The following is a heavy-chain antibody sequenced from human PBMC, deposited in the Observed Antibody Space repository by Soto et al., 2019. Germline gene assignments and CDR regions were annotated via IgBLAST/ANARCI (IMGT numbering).Heavy chain of an antibody. Sequence: EVQLVESGGGLVQPGGSLRLSCAASGFTFSSYSMNWVLQAPGKGLEWVSYISSSTIYYADSVKGRFTISRDNSKNSLYLQMTSLRDEDTAVYYCARGLYYYDSRGYWGYWGQGTLVTVSS. J-gene: IGHJ4*02. CDR3: ARGLYYYDSRGYWGY. CDR1: GFTFSSYS. CDR2: ISSSTI. D-gene: IGHD3-22*01. V-gene: IGHV3-48*02.